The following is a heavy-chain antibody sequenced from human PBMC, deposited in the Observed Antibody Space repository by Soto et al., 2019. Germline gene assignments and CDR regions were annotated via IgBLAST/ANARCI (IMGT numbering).Heavy chain of an antibody. D-gene: IGHD2-15*01. V-gene: IGHV2-5*02. J-gene: IGHJ4*02. CDR3: VHSPAHCSGAACDYLDS. CDR2: IYGDDAK. Sequence: QITLKESGPTLVKPTQTLTLTCTFSGFSLSTNGVGVGWIRQPPGKALEWLTNIYGDDAKWYSPSLKSRLTIPNDTSKNQVVLTMTNMDPVDTATYYCVHSPAHCSGAACDYLDSWGLGTLVTVSS. CDR1: GFSLSTNGVG.